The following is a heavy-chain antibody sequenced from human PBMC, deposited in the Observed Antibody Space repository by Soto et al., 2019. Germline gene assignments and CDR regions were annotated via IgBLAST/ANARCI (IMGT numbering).Heavy chain of an antibody. CDR3: VKGLNIDYNSAWFYFDD. D-gene: IGHD6-19*01. CDR2: ISWSGNNV. CDR1: GFTFDDYT. J-gene: IGHJ4*02. Sequence: SLRLSCAASGFTFDDYTMHWVRQTPGKGLEWVSSISWSGNNVDYRDSVKGRFTISRDNAKNSLYLHMNSLRVEDTALYYCVKGLNIDYNSAWFYFDDWGKGTVVTVAS. V-gene: IGHV3-9*01.